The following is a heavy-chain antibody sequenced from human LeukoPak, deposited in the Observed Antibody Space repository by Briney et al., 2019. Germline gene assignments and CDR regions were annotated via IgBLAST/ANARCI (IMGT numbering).Heavy chain of an antibody. CDR2: IYYSGST. CDR3: ARVYGDYGGPLYNWFDP. D-gene: IGHD4-17*01. Sequence: SETLSLTCTVSGGSISSYYWSWIRQPPGKGLEWIGYIYYSGSTNYNPSLKSRVTISVDTSKNQFSLKLSSVTAADTAVYYCARVYGDYGGPLYNWFDPWGQGTLVTVSS. J-gene: IGHJ5*02. V-gene: IGHV4-59*01. CDR1: GGSISSYY.